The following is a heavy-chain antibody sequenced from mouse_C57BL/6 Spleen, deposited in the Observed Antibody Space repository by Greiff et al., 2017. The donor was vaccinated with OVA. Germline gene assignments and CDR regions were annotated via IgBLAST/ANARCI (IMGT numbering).Heavy chain of an antibody. Sequence: QVQLQQSGPELVKPGASVKISCKASGYAFSSSWMNWVKQRPGKGLEWIGRIYPGDGDTNYNGKFTGKATLTADKSSSTAYMQLSSLTSEDSAVDCCAREGDYGRRFAYWGQGTLVTVSA. CDR1: GYAFSSSW. CDR3: AREGDYGRRFAY. J-gene: IGHJ3*01. D-gene: IGHD1-1*01. CDR2: IYPGDGDT. V-gene: IGHV1-82*01.